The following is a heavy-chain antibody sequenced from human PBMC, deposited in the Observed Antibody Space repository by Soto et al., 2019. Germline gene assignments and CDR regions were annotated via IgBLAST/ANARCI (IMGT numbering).Heavy chain of an antibody. CDR3: VKVETKPPETWIQLWLIVSSFDY. D-gene: IGHD5-18*01. CDR1: GFTFSSYA. V-gene: IGHV3-64D*06. Sequence: GGSLRLSCSASGFTFSSYAMHWVRQAPGKGLEYVSAISSNGGSTYYADSVKGRFTISRDNSKNTLYLQMSSLRAEDTAVYYCVKVETKPPETWIQLWLIVSSFDYWGQGTLVTVSS. J-gene: IGHJ4*02. CDR2: ISSNGGST.